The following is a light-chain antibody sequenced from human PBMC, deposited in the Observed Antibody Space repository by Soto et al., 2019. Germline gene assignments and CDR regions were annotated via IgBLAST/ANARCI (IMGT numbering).Light chain of an antibody. CDR2: LGS. CDR1: QSLLNSNGYNY. CDR3: MQALTAPPT. Sequence: DIVMTQSPLSLPVTPGEPASISCRSSQSLLNSNGYNYLDWYLQKPGQSPQLLIYLGSNRASGVPDRVSCSGSGTDFTLKISRVEAEDVGVYHCMQALTAPPTFGQGTKVEIK. J-gene: IGKJ1*01. V-gene: IGKV2-28*01.